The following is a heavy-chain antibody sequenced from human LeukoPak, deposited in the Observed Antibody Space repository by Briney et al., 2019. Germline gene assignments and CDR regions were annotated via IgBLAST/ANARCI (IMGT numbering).Heavy chain of an antibody. CDR3: ARDPQNYYDSSGQYYFDY. D-gene: IGHD3-22*01. V-gene: IGHV3-21*01. CDR1: GFTFSSYS. CDR2: ISSSSSYI. J-gene: IGHJ4*02. Sequence: GGSLRLSCAASGFTFSSYSMNWARQAPGKGLEWVSSISSSSSYIYYADSVKGRFTISRDNAKNSLYLQMNSLRAEDTAVYYCARDPQNYYDSSGQYYFDYWGQGTLVTVSS.